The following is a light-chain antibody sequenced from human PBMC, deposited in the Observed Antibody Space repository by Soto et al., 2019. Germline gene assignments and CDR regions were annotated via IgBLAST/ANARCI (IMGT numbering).Light chain of an antibody. Sequence: QSALTQPPSVSGAPGQWVTISCTGSSSNFGAGFDVHWYQQLPGTAPKLLIYAITNRPSGVPDRFSGSKSGTSASLAITGLQAEDEAVYYCQSYDRTLSGDVFGHGSKVTVL. CDR1: SSNFGAGFD. J-gene: IGLJ1*01. V-gene: IGLV1-40*01. CDR2: AIT. CDR3: QSYDRTLSGDV.